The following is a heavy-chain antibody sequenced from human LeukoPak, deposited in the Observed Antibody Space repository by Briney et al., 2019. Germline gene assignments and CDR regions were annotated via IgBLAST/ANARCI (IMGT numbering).Heavy chain of an antibody. CDR1: GASISSSSSY. D-gene: IGHD3-22*01. CDR2: IYYSTSS. V-gene: IGHV4-39*07. Sequence: PSETLSLTCTVSGASISSSSSYWGWIRQPPGKGLEWIMTIYYSTSSYYNPSLMSRVTRSVDTSKNQFSLKLSSVTAADTAVYYCARDLRYDSSGYLGPVWGQGTLVTVSS. CDR3: ARDLRYDSSGYLGPV. J-gene: IGHJ4*02.